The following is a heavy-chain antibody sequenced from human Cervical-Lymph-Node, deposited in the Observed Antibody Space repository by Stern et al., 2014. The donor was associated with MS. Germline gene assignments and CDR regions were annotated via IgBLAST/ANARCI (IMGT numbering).Heavy chain of an antibody. CDR1: GYNFIDHA. D-gene: IGHD4-11*01. Sequence: QVQLVPSGADLKQPGASMTISCKTYGYNFIDHAFPWVRQAPGQLLEWLGWINGGPGTTKYSQKFQGRVSFTRDKAASAAYMDLSSLSPDDTAVYYCARQPDYSDFLDFWGQGTLVTVSS. CDR2: INGGPGTT. J-gene: IGHJ4*02. V-gene: IGHV1-3*01. CDR3: ARQPDYSDFLDF.